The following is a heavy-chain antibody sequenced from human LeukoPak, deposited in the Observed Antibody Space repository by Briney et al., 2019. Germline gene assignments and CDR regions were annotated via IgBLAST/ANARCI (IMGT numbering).Heavy chain of an antibody. CDR2: INSDGGST. CDR1: GFTFSSYW. D-gene: IGHD3-9*01. V-gene: IGHV3-74*01. J-gene: IGHJ4*02. Sequence: GGSLRLSCAASGFTFSSYWMHWVRQAPGKGLEGVSRINSDGGSTTYADSVKGRFTISRDNAKNTMYLQMSSLRADDSAVYYCGRGGLTGQMAAFDYWGQGALVTVST. CDR3: GRGGLTGQMAAFDY.